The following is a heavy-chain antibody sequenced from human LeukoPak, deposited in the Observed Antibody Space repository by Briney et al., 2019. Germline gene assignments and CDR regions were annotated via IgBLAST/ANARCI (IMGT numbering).Heavy chain of an antibody. Sequence: GGSLRLSCAASGFTFSSYGMHWVRQAPGKGLEWVAVIWYDGSNKYYADSVKGRFTISRDNSKNTLYLQMNSLRAEDTAVHHCAREKRGYSYGPYYFDYWGQGTLVTVSS. D-gene: IGHD5-18*01. CDR3: AREKRGYSYGPYYFDY. J-gene: IGHJ4*02. CDR1: GFTFSSYG. V-gene: IGHV3-33*08. CDR2: IWYDGSNK.